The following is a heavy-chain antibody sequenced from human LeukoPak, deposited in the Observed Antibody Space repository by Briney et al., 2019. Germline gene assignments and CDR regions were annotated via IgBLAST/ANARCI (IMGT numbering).Heavy chain of an antibody. V-gene: IGHV4-39*01. Sequence: SETLSLTCTVSGGSISSSSYYWGWIRQPPGKGLEWIGSIYYSGSTNYNPSLKSRVTISVDTSKNQFSRKLSSVTAADTAVYYCARQASNYYNSSGYRYWYFDLWGRGTLVTVSS. CDR3: ARQASNYYNSSGYRYWYFDL. CDR1: GGSISSSSYY. J-gene: IGHJ2*01. CDR2: IYYSGST. D-gene: IGHD3-22*01.